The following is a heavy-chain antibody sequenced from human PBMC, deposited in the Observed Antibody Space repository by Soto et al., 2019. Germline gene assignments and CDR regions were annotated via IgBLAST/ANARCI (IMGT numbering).Heavy chain of an antibody. CDR2: INHSGST. J-gene: IGHJ6*03. CDR1: GGSFSGYY. D-gene: IGHD2-2*02. CDR3: ARFPDTLSYYYYMDV. Sequence: SGTLSLTCAVYGGSFSGYYWRWIRQPPGKGLEWIGEINHSGSTNYNPSLKSRVTISVDTSKNQFSLKLNSVTAADTAVYYCARFPDTLSYYYYMDVWGKGTTVTVSS. V-gene: IGHV4-34*01.